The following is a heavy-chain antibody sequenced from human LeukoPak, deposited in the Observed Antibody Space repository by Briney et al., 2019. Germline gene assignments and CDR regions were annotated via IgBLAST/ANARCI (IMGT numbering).Heavy chain of an antibody. D-gene: IGHD6-13*01. Sequence: GESLKISCKGSGYSFTSYWISWVRQMPGKGLEWMGRIDPSDSYTNYSPSFQGHVTISADKSISTAYLQWSSLKASDTTMYYCARHRGSIAAAGTPFDYWGQGTLVTVSS. V-gene: IGHV5-10-1*01. J-gene: IGHJ4*02. CDR1: GYSFTSYW. CDR2: IDPSDSYT. CDR3: ARHRGSIAAAGTPFDY.